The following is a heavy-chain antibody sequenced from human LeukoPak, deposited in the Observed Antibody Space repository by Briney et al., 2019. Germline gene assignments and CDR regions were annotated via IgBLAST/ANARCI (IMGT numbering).Heavy chain of an antibody. CDR1: GGSISSFY. J-gene: IGHJ4*02. CDR2: VFYTGDT. V-gene: IGHV4-59*08. Sequence: SETLCLTCAVFGGSISSFYWSWIRQPPGKGLEWIGYVFYTGDTNSNPSLKSRVTMSLDTSKNQLSLRLTSVTAADTAVYYCARHPFATPFDHWGRGTLVTVSS. D-gene: IGHD2-15*01. CDR3: ARHPFATPFDH.